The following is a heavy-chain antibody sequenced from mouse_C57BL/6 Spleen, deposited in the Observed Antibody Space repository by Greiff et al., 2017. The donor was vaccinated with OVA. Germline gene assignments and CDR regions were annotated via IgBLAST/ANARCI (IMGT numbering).Heavy chain of an antibody. CDR1: GYTFTSYW. J-gene: IGHJ4*01. CDR3: ARLYDGYPYAMDY. CDR2: IHPNSGST. D-gene: IGHD2-3*01. V-gene: IGHV1-64*01. Sequence: QVQLQQPGAELVKPGASVKLSCKASGYTFTSYWMHWVKQRPGQGLEWIGMIHPNSGSTNYNEKFKSKATLTVDKSSSTAYMQLSSLTSEDSAVYYCARLYDGYPYAMDYWGQGTSVTVSS.